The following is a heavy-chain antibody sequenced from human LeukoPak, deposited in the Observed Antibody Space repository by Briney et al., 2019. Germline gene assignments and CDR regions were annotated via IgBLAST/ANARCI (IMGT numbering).Heavy chain of an antibody. Sequence: ASVKVSCKASGYTFTSYYMHWVRQAPGQGLEWMGIINPSGGSTSYAQKFQGRVTMTRDMSTSTVYMELSSLRSEDTAVYYCAKDQPSYYDSSGYPDAFDIWGQGTMVTVSS. CDR1: GYTFTSYY. J-gene: IGHJ3*02. D-gene: IGHD3-22*01. CDR2: INPSGGST. V-gene: IGHV1-46*01. CDR3: AKDQPSYYDSSGYPDAFDI.